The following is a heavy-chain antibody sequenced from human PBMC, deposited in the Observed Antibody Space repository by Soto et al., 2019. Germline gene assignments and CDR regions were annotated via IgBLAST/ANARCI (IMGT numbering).Heavy chain of an antibody. CDR3: ATNYEFWSGYSHSREDAFDA. D-gene: IGHD3-3*01. CDR2: MNPNTGST. J-gene: IGHJ3*01. V-gene: IGHV1-8*01. CDR1: GYTFTTYD. Sequence: QVPLVQSGAEVKKPGASVKVSCKASGYTFTTYDLNWVRQATGQGLEWMGWMNPNTGSTGYAQKFQGRVTMTRNTSINTAYMELSGLRPEDTAVYYCATNYEFWSGYSHSREDAFDAGGKGTLVTVSS.